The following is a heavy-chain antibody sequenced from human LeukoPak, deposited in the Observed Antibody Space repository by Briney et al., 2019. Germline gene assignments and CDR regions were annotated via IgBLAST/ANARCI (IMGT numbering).Heavy chain of an antibody. CDR1: GGSFSGYY. V-gene: IGHV4-34*01. Sequence: SETVSLTCAVYGGSFSGYYWSWIRQPPGKGLEWIGEINHSGSTNYNPSLKSRVTISVDTSKNQFSLKLSSVTAADTAVYYCARLKRWLQFSFDYWGQGTLVTVSS. CDR3: ARLKRWLQFSFDY. J-gene: IGHJ4*02. D-gene: IGHD5-24*01. CDR2: INHSGST.